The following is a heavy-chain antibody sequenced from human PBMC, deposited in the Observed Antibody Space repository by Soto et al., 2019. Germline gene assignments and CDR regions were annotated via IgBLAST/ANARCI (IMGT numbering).Heavy chain of an antibody. CDR1: GYPFDMYG. D-gene: IGHD3-3*01. V-gene: IGHV1-18*01. CDR3: ARDPHEFWSSYFFDP. CDR2: ISAYNGQT. Sequence: ASVKVSCKASGYPFDMYGINWVRQAPGQRLEWMGWISAYNGQTDYAQNFQGRVTMATDTSTNRAYMELRNLRSDDTAVYYCARDPHEFWSSYFFDPWGPGTLVTVSS. J-gene: IGHJ5*02.